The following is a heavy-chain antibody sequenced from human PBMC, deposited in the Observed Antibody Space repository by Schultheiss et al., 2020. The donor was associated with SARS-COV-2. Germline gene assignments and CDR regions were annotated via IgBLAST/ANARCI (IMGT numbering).Heavy chain of an antibody. CDR1: GFTFSSYG. Sequence: SCAASGFTFSSYGMHWVRQAPGKGLEWVAVIWYDGSNKYYADSVKGRFTISRDNSKNTLYLQMNSLRAEDTAVYYCASLYYYDSSGYRDWFDPWGQGTLVTVSS. CDR2: IWYDGSNK. V-gene: IGHV3-33*01. CDR3: ASLYYYDSSGYRDWFDP. D-gene: IGHD3-22*01. J-gene: IGHJ5*02.